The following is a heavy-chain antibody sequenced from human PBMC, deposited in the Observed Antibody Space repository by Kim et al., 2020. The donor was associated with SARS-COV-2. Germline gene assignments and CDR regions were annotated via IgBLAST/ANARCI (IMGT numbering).Heavy chain of an antibody. CDR2: INQDGTNR. V-gene: IGHV3-7*01. CDR1: GFTFTDTW. J-gene: IGHJ5*02. Sequence: GGSLRLSCVASGFTFTDTWMIWVRQAPGKGPEWVANINQDGTNRQYVDSVKGRFTVSRDNAKKSLYLEMNSLGVEDTAIYYCTRPLGRGFAAWGQGTHVT. D-gene: IGHD1-1*01. CDR3: TRPLGRGFAA.